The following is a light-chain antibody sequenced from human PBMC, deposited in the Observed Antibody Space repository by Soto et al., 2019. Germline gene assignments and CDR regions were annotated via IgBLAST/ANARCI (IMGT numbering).Light chain of an antibody. CDR2: SYN. Sequence: QPVLTKPPSASGTPGQRVTISCSGSSSNIGSNTVNWYQQLPGTAPKLLIYSYNQRPSGVPDRFSGSKSVTSASLAISGLQSEDEADYYCAAWDDSLNGYVFGTGTKLTVL. J-gene: IGLJ1*01. CDR1: SSNIGSNT. V-gene: IGLV1-44*01. CDR3: AAWDDSLNGYV.